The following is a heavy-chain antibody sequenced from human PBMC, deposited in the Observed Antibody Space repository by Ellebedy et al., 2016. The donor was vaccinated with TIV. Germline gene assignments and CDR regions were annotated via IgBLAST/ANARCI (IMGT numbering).Heavy chain of an antibody. CDR2: ISGSGGST. V-gene: IGHV3-23*01. CDR3: AKDYGDYLTYFDY. Sequence: GESLKISXAASGFTFSSYAMSWVRQAPGKGLEWVSAISGSGGSTYYADSVKGRFTISRDNSKNTLYLQMNSLRAEDTAVYYCAKDYGDYLTYFDYWGQGTLVTVSS. D-gene: IGHD4-17*01. CDR1: GFTFSSYA. J-gene: IGHJ4*02.